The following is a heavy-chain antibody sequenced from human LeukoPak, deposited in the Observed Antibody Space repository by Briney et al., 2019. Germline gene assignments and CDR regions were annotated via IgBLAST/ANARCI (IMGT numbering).Heavy chain of an antibody. CDR2: ISYDGSNK. Sequence: GGSLRLSCAASGFTFSSYAMHWVRQAPGKGLEWVAVISYDGSNKYYADSVKGRFTISRDNSENTLYLQMNSLRAEDTAVYYCARTLLAYCGGDCPYDYWGQGTLVTVSS. D-gene: IGHD2-21*02. V-gene: IGHV3-30-3*01. CDR3: ARTLLAYCGGDCPYDY. CDR1: GFTFSSYA. J-gene: IGHJ4*02.